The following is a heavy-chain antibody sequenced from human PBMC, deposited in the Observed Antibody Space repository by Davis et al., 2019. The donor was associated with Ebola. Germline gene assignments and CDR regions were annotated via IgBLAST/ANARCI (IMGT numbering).Heavy chain of an antibody. V-gene: IGHV3-33*01. Sequence: PGGSLRLSCAASGFTLSGYDMNWVRQALGKGLQWVAVIWDDGSNKYYADSVKGRFTISRDNSKNTLYLQMNSLRAEDTAVYYCARGVAVGGFYFDYWGQGSLVTVSS. CDR1: GFTLSGYD. CDR2: IWDDGSNK. CDR3: ARGVAVGGFYFDY. J-gene: IGHJ4*02. D-gene: IGHD6-19*01.